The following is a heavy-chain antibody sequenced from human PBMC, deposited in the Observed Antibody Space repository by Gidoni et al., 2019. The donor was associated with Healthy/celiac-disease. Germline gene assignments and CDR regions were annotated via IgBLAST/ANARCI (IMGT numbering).Heavy chain of an antibody. V-gene: IGHV3-21*01. D-gene: IGHD3-3*01. J-gene: IGHJ6*03. CDR2: ISSSSSYI. Sequence: EVQLVESGGGLVKPGGSLRLSCAASGFTSSSYILYWVRQAPGKGLEWVSSISSSSSYIYYADSVKGRFTISRDNAKNSLYLQMNSLRAEDTAVYYCARDPGNYDFWSGYYPQLYYYYMDVWGKGTTVTVSS. CDR1: GFTSSSYI. CDR3: ARDPGNYDFWSGYYPQLYYYYMDV.